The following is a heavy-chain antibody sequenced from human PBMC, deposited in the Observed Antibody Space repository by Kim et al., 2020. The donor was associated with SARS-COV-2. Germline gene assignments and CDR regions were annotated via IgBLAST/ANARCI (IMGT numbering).Heavy chain of an antibody. CDR2: IGWNSGNI. CDR1: GFTFGDSA. CDR3: TRRGVEGAFDI. Sequence: SLRLSCVASGFTFGDSAMHWVRQAPGKGLEWVSGIGWNSGNIGYAGSVRGRFTISRDNAKNSLHLQMNSLEPEDTALYYCTRRGVEGAFDIWGQGTMVTVSS. J-gene: IGHJ3*02. V-gene: IGHV3-9*01. D-gene: IGHD2-15*01.